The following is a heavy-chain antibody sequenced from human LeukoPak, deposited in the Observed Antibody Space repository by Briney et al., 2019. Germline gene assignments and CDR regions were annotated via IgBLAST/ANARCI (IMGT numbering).Heavy chain of an antibody. CDR2: IYSSGST. CDR3: TRLAVAYFDS. V-gene: IGHV3-66*04. J-gene: IGHJ4*02. Sequence: GGSLRLSCAASGFIVSSNYMGWVRQAPGKGLEWVSDIYSSGSTYYPDSVKGRFTISRDESKNTLYLQMNSLRAEATAVYYCTRLAVAYFDSWGQGTLVTVSS. CDR1: GFIVSSNY. D-gene: IGHD6-19*01.